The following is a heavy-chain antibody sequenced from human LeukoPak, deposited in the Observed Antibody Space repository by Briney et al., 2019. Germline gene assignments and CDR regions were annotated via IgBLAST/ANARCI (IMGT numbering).Heavy chain of an antibody. Sequence: PSETLSLTCAVYGGSFSGYYWSWIRQPPGKGLEWIGEINHSGSTNYNPSLKSRVTISVDTSKNQFSLKLSSVTAADTAVYYCARGRRYYYGSGTSLADYWGQGTLVTVSS. CDR2: INHSGST. CDR1: GGSFSGYY. D-gene: IGHD3-10*01. V-gene: IGHV4-34*01. CDR3: ARGRRYYYGSGTSLADY. J-gene: IGHJ4*02.